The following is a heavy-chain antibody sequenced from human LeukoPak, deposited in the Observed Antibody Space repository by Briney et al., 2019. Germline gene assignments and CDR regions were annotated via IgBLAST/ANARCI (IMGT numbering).Heavy chain of an antibody. J-gene: IGHJ4*02. CDR2: ISAYSGNT. Sequence: GASVKVSCKGSGYTFTNYGISWVRQAPGQGLEWMGWISAYSGNTNYAQNLQGRVTMTTDTSTSTAYMELRSLRSDDTAVYYCARAPDDYDFWSGPFDYWGRGTLVTVSS. V-gene: IGHV1-18*01. D-gene: IGHD3-3*01. CDR1: GYTFTNYG. CDR3: ARAPDDYDFWSGPFDY.